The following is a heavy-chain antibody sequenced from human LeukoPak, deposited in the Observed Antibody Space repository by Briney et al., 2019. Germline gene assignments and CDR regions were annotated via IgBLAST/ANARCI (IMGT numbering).Heavy chain of an antibody. V-gene: IGHV3-21*01. J-gene: IGHJ4*02. CDR3: ARDLVYSGYAPHY. CDR2: ISSSSSYI. Sequence: GGSLRLSCAASGFTFSSYSMNWGRQAPGKGLEWVSSISSSSSYIYYADSVKGRFTISRDNAKNSLYLQMNSLRAEDTAVYYCARDLVYSGYAPHYWGQGTLVTVSS. D-gene: IGHD5-12*01. CDR1: GFTFSSYS.